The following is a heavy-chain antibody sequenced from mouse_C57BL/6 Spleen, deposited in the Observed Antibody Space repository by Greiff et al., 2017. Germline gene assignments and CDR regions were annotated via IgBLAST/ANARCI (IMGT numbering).Heavy chain of an antibody. Sequence: VQLQQSGPELVKPGASVKISCKASGYTFTDYYMNWVKQSHGKSLEWIGDINPNNGGTSYNQKFKGKATLTVDKSSSTAYMELRSLTSEDSAVYYCARGSYDYLAYWGQGTLVTVSA. V-gene: IGHV1-26*01. J-gene: IGHJ3*01. D-gene: IGHD2-4*01. CDR3: ARGSYDYLAY. CDR2: INPNNGGT. CDR1: GYTFTDYY.